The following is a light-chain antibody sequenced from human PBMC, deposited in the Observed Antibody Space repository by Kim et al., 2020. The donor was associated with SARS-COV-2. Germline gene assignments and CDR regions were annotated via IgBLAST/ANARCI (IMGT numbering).Light chain of an antibody. J-gene: IGLJ3*02. CDR3: QSYDSSLSWV. CDR2: GNS. V-gene: IGLV1-40*01. CDR1: SSNIGAGYD. Sequence: GRGVTISCTGSSSNIGAGYDVHWYQQLPGTAPKLLIYGNSNRPSGVPDRFSGSKSGTSASLAITGLQAEDEADYYCQSYDSSLSWVFGGGTQLTVL.